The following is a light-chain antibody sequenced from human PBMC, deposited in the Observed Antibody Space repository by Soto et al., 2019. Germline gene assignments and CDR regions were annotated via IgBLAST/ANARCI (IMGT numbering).Light chain of an antibody. CDR1: QNVYTS. Sequence: VVSQSPATLSVSPGETATLSCRASQNVYTSLAWYQQKPGQAPRPVLYGASPRAPGVPARVSGSGSGTEFTLTISSLQSEDFAVYYCQQYNSWPPYTFGQGTK. CDR2: GAS. CDR3: QQYNSWPPYT. V-gene: IGKV3-15*01. J-gene: IGKJ2*01.